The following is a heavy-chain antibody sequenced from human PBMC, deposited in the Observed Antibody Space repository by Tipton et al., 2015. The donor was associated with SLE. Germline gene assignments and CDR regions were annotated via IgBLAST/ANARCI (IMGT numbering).Heavy chain of an antibody. CDR2: ISSSSNYI. D-gene: IGHD3-22*01. V-gene: IGHV3-21*04. CDR1: GFTFSRYT. CDR3: ARGDSDYFDSSGFDY. Sequence: RLSCAASGFTFSRYTMSWVRQAPGKGLEWVSSISSSSNYIYYADSMKGRFTISRDNAKNSLYLQMNSLRAEDTALYYCARGDSDYFDSSGFDYWGQGTLVTVSS. J-gene: IGHJ4*02.